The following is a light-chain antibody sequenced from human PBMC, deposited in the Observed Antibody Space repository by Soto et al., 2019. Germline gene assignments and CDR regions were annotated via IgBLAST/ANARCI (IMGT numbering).Light chain of an antibody. CDR1: QSVTNNY. CDR3: QHYNSYPWT. V-gene: IGKV3-20*01. CDR2: GAS. Sequence: EIVSTQSPGPLSLYPGERATLSCRASQSVTNNYLAWYQQKPGQAPRLLIDGASSRATGVPDRFSGTGSGTDFTLTISRLEPDDFATYYCQHYNSYPWTPGQGTKVDIK. J-gene: IGKJ1*01.